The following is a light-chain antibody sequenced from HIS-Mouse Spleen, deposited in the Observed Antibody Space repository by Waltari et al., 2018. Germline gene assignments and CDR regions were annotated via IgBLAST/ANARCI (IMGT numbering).Light chain of an antibody. Sequence: QSALTQPRSVSGSPGQSVTISCTGTSSDVGGYNYVSWYQQHPGKAPKLMIYDVSKRPSGVSDRFSGSKSGNTASLTISGLQAEDEADYYCCSYAGSYNWVFGGGTKLTVL. CDR2: DVS. CDR3: CSYAGSYNWV. V-gene: IGLV2-11*01. CDR1: SSDVGGYNY. J-gene: IGLJ3*02.